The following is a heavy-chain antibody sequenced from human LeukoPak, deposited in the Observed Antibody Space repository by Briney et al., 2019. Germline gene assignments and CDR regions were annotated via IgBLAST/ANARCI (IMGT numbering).Heavy chain of an antibody. D-gene: IGHD2/OR15-2a*01. CDR3: ARGPFSRGSYYFDY. J-gene: IGHJ4*02. CDR2: MNPNSGNT. V-gene: IGHV1-8*02. Sequence: ASVKVSCKASGYTFTGYYMHWVRQATGQGLEWMGWMNPNSGNTGYAQKFQGRVTMTRNTSISTAYMELSSLRSEDTAVYYCARGPFSRGSYYFDYWGQGTLVTVSS. CDR1: GYTFTGYY.